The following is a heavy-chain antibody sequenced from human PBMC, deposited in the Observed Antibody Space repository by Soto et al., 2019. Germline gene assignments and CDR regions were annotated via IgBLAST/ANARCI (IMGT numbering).Heavy chain of an antibody. CDR3: ARHGGRPVFDY. CDR1: GGSISSYY. Sequence: SETLSLTCTFSGGSISSYYWSLIRQPPGKGLEWIGYIYYSGSTNYNPSLKSRVTISVDTSKNQFSLKLSSVTAADTAVYYCARHGGRPVFDYWGQGTLVTVSS. CDR2: IYYSGST. J-gene: IGHJ4*02. D-gene: IGHD3-16*01. V-gene: IGHV4-59*08.